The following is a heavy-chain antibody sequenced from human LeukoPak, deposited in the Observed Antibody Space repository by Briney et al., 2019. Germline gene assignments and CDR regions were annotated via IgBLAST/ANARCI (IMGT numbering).Heavy chain of an antibody. CDR2: IYYSGST. D-gene: IGHD3-10*01. CDR1: GGSISSYY. CDR3: AGIHGSGSPWYPIDY. J-gene: IGHJ4*02. Sequence: SETLSLTCTVSGGSISSYYWSWIRQPPGKGLEWIGYIYYSGSTNYNPSLKSRVTISVDTSKNQFSLKLSSVTAADTAVYYCAGIHGSGSPWYPIDYWGQGTLVTVSS. V-gene: IGHV4-59*01.